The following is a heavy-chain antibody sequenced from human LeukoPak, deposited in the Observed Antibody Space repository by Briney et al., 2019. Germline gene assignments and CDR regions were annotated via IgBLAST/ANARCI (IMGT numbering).Heavy chain of an antibody. V-gene: IGHV3-48*01. CDR2: ISSSSSTI. CDR1: GFTFSSYS. Sequence: PGGSLRLSCAASGFTFSSYSMNWVRQAPGKGLEWVSYISSSSSTIYYADSVKGRFTISSDNAKNSLYLQMKSLRAEDTAVYYCAREAKAGTSYYYMDVWGKGTTVTVSS. D-gene: IGHD6-13*01. CDR3: AREAKAGTSYYYMDV. J-gene: IGHJ6*03.